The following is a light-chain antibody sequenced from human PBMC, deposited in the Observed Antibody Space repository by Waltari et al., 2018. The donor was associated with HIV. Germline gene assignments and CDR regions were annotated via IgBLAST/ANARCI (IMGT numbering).Light chain of an antibody. CDR1: SSDVGSYNR. Sequence: QSALTQPASVSGSPGQSITISCTVTSSDVGSYNRVSWYQQYPGKAPKLIIYEVTKRPSGVSNRFSGSKSGNTASLTLSGLQADDEADYYCSSDAGARVFGGGTNLIVL. V-gene: IGLV2-23*02. CDR2: EVT. CDR3: SSDAGARV. J-gene: IGLJ3*02.